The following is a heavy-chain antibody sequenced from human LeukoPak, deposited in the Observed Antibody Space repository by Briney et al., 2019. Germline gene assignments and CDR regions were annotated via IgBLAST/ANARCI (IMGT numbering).Heavy chain of an antibody. Sequence: PGGSLRLSCAASGFTFSDYYMSWIRQAPGKGLEWILYISNSASVTYYADSVKGRFTISRDNSKNTLYLQMNSLRAEDTAVYYCAKMGGQWLETSGVDYWGQGTLVTVSS. CDR1: GFTFSDYY. CDR2: ISNSASVT. V-gene: IGHV3-23*01. D-gene: IGHD6-19*01. J-gene: IGHJ4*02. CDR3: AKMGGQWLETSGVDY.